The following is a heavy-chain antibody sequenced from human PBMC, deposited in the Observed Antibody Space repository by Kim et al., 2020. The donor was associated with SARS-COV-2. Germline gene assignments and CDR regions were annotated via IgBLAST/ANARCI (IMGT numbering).Heavy chain of an antibody. J-gene: IGHJ4*02. D-gene: IGHD4-17*01. V-gene: IGHV1-3*01. Sequence: APKAQGKVTITRNTSTSTAYMELSSLRSEDTALYYCARAIEDYGDPFFDYWGQGTLVTVSS. CDR3: ARAIEDYGDPFFDY.